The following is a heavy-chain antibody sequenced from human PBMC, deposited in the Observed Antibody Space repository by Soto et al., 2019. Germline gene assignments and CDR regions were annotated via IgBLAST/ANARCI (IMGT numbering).Heavy chain of an antibody. Sequence: GGSLRLSCAASGFTFSDYYMSWIRQAPGKGLEWGSYISSSSSYTNYADSVKGRFTISRDNAKNSLYLQMNSLRAEDTAVYYCARVYDYAWGSYRHRGWNAFDIWGQGTMVTVSS. CDR1: GFTFSDYY. CDR2: ISSSSSYT. CDR3: ARVYDYAWGSYRHRGWNAFDI. V-gene: IGHV3-11*06. J-gene: IGHJ3*02. D-gene: IGHD3-16*02.